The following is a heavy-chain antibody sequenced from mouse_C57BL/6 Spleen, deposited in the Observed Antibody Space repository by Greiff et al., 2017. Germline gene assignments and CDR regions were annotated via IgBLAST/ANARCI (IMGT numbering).Heavy chain of an antibody. CDR2: ISSGGNYT. J-gene: IGHJ4*01. Sequence: DVQLVESGGDLVKPGGSLKLSCAASGFTFSSYGMSWVRQTPDKRLEWVATISSGGNYTYYPDSVKGRFTISRDNAKNTLYLQVSSMKFEYTAMYYCARLGDYEAVLHAMDYWGQGTSVTVSS. CDR3: ARLGDYEAVLHAMDY. D-gene: IGHD2-4*01. V-gene: IGHV5-6*01. CDR1: GFTFSSYG.